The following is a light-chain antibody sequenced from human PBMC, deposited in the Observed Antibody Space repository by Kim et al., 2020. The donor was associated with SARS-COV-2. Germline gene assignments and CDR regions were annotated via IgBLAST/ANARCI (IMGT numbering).Light chain of an antibody. J-gene: IGLJ2*01. Sequence: GHSIPLSCLGTSSDIGGYNYVSWYQPYPGKAPKLMIYDVTDRPSGVSNRFSGSKSANTASLTISGLRADDEATYYRSSYTDDNTVIFGGGTKVTVL. CDR1: SSDIGGYNY. V-gene: IGLV2-14*03. CDR3: SSYTDDNTVI. CDR2: DVT.